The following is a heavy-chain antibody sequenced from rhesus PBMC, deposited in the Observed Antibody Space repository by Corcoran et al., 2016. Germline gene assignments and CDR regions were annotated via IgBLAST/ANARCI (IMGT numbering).Heavy chain of an antibody. J-gene: IGHJ4*01. CDR3: VRGTPPDN. CDR1: GYSVSSGHY. V-gene: IGHV4-99*01. Sequence: QVQLQESGPGLVKPSETLSLTGAVSGYSVSSGHYGGWVRPSPGKGLEYIGCFDGSRGITYYDHSSLESRVTISKDTSTNLFFLTLRSVTAADTARYFCVRGTPPDNWGQGVLVTVSS. D-gene: IGHD5-42*01. CDR2: FDGSRGIT.